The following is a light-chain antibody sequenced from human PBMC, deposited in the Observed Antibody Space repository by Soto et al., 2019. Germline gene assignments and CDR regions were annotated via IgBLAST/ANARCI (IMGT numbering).Light chain of an antibody. V-gene: IGKV1-39*01. CDR2: AAS. J-gene: IGKJ2*01. CDR1: QSISSY. Sequence: DIQMTQSPSSLSASVLDRVTITCRASQSISSYLNWYQQKPGKAPKLLIYAASSLQSGVPSRFSGSGSGRDFTLTISSLQPEDFATYYCQQSYSTPQYTFGQGTKLEI. CDR3: QQSYSTPQYT.